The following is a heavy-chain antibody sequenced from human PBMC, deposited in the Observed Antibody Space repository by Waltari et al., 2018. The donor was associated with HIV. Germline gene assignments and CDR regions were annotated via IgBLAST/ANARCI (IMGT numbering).Heavy chain of an antibody. V-gene: IGHV1-18*01. D-gene: IGHD2-21*02. CDR3: ANIICVGDCHWAGDSFDV. Sequence: VELLQSTGELKRPGASVNVSCRASGYRVSGFGITWVRQAPGQGLEWLGWISAYNCNTNYAKKFQGRVTMTSDRPTTTVFIELMNLKYEDSAFYCCANIICVGDCHWAGDSFDVWVQGTMVTV. J-gene: IGHJ3*01. CDR1: GYRVSGFG. CDR2: ISAYNCNT.